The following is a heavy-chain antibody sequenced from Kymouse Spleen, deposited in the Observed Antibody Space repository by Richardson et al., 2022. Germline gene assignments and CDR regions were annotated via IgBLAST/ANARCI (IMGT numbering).Heavy chain of an antibody. CDR3: ARGGATPRYYYYYGMDV. D-gene: IGHD1-26*01. V-gene: IGHV3-13*01. Sequence: EVQLVESGGGLVQPGGSLRLSCAASGFTFSSYDMHWVRQATGKGLEWVSAIGTAGDTYYPGSVKGRFTISRENAKNSLYLQMNSLRAGDTAVYYCARGGATPRYYYYYGMDVWGQGTTVTVSS. J-gene: IGHJ6*02. CDR2: IGTAGDT. CDR1: GFTFSSYD.